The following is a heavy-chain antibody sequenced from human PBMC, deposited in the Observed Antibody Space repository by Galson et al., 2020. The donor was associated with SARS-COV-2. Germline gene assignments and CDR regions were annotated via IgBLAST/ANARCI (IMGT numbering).Heavy chain of an antibody. D-gene: IGHD5-18*01. CDR2: MNPKSGNT. CDR3: ARVWERGFSYGNWFDP. J-gene: IGHJ5*02. CDR1: GYTFTNYD. Sequence: ASVKVSCKASGYTFTNYDINWVRQATGEGLEWMGWMNPKSGNTGYVQKFQGRVTMTRDTSTSTAYMELSSLRSEDTAVYYCARVWERGFSYGNWFDPWDQGTLVTVSS. V-gene: IGHV1-8*01.